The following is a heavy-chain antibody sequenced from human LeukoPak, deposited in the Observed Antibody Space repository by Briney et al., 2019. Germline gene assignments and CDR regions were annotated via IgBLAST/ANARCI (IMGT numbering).Heavy chain of an antibody. V-gene: IGHV3-30*04. D-gene: IGHD6-13*01. CDR3: ARGGRPGLAAAGAGDY. CDR1: GFTFSTYA. Sequence: GGSLRLSCAASGFTFSTYAMHWVRQAPGKGLEWVAVIAYGGSNKFYADSVKGRFTISRDNSKNTLYLQMNSLRAEDTAVYYCARGGRPGLAAAGAGDYWGQGTLVTVSS. J-gene: IGHJ4*02. CDR2: IAYGGSNK.